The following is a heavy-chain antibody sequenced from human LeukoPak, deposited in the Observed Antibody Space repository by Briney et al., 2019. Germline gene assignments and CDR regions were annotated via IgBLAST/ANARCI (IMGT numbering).Heavy chain of an antibody. Sequence: GGSLRLSCAASGFTFSTYWMTWVRQAPGKGLEWVANMKPEGREKYYVDSVKGRFTISRDNAKNSRYLKMNSMRAEDTAVYYCARGAYVDTAMVFGYWGQGTLVTVSS. CDR1: GFTFSTYW. D-gene: IGHD5-18*01. J-gene: IGHJ4*02. CDR3: ARGAYVDTAMVFGY. V-gene: IGHV3-7*04. CDR2: MKPEGREK.